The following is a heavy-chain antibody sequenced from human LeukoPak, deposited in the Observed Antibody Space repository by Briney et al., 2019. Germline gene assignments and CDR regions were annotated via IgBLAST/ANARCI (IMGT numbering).Heavy chain of an antibody. D-gene: IGHD2-21*01. CDR1: GFTFSSYA. Sequence: GGSLRLSCAASGFTFSSYAMHWVRQAPGKGLEWVAVISYDGSNKYYADSVKGRFTTSRDNSKNTLYLQMNSLRAEDTAVYYCARTYCGGDCYDYWGQGTLVTVSS. CDR3: ARTYCGGDCYDY. V-gene: IGHV3-30*04. CDR2: ISYDGSNK. J-gene: IGHJ4*02.